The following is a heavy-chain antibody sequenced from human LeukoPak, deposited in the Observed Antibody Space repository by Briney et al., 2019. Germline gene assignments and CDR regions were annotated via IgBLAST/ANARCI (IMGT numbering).Heavy chain of an antibody. V-gene: IGHV3-21*01. J-gene: IGHJ4*02. Sequence: PGGSLRLSCAGSGFTFSDYSMNWVRQAPGKGLEWVSSISSIRSYIYYGDSVKGRFTISRDNAKNSLYLQMNSLRAEDTAVYYCAREKGYDILTGYYGYWGQGTLVTVSS. CDR2: ISSIRSYI. D-gene: IGHD3-9*01. CDR1: GFTFSDYS. CDR3: AREKGYDILTGYYGY.